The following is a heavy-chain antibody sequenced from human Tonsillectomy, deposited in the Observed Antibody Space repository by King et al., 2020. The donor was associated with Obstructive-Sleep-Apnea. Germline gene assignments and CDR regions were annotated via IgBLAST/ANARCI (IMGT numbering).Heavy chain of an antibody. D-gene: IGHD2-21*02. J-gene: IGHJ4*02. V-gene: IGHV4-61*01. CDR1: GGSVSSGSYY. CDR3: AGASLVVVTAILGYYFDY. Sequence: QLQESGPGLVKPSETLSLTCTVSGGSVSSGSYYWSWIRQPPGKGLEWIGYIYYSGSTNYNPSLKSRVTISVDTSKNQFSLKLSSVPAADTAVYYCAGASLVVVTAILGYYFDYWGQGTLVTVSS. CDR2: IYYSGST.